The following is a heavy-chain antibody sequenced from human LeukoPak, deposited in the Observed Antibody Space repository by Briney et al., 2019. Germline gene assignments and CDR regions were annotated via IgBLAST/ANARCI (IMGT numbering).Heavy chain of an antibody. D-gene: IGHD5-12*01. J-gene: IGHJ4*02. CDR2: IIPIFGTA. CDR1: GGTFSIYA. Sequence: SVEVSCKASGGTFSIYAISWVRQAPGQGLEWMGGIIPIFGTANYAQKFQGRVTITADESTSTAYMELSSLRSEDTAVYYCARQSGGYSGYDSDYWGQGTLVTVSS. V-gene: IGHV1-69*13. CDR3: ARQSGGYSGYDSDY.